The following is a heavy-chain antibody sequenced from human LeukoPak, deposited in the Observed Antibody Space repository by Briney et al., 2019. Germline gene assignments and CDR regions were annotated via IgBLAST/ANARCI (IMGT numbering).Heavy chain of an antibody. Sequence: GGSLRLSCAASGFTFSSYAMSWVRQAPGKGLEWVSGISCSGGSTHYADSVKGRFTISRDNSKTTLYLQMNSLRVEDTAVYYCVSRDGYSYGLDYWGQGTPVTVSS. J-gene: IGHJ4*02. CDR2: ISCSGGST. V-gene: IGHV3-23*01. D-gene: IGHD5-18*01. CDR3: VSRDGYSYGLDY. CDR1: GFTFSSYA.